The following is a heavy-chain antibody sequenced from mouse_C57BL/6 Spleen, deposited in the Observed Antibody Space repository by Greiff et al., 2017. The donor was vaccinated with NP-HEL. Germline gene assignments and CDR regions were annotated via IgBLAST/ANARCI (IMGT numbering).Heavy chain of an antibody. CDR2: IYPGSGNT. CDR1: GYSFTSYY. V-gene: IGHV1-66*01. CDR3: ARCDSYYFDY. J-gene: IGHJ2*01. D-gene: IGHD2-13*01. Sequence: QFQLQQSGPELVKPGASVKISCKASGYSFTSYYIHWVKQRPGQGLEWIGWIYPGSGNTKYNEKFKGKATLTADTSSSTAYMQLSSLTSEDSAVYYCARCDSYYFDYWGQGTTLTVSS.